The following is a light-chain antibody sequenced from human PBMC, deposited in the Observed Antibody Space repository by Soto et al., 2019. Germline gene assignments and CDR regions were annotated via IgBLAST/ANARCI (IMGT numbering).Light chain of an antibody. Sequence: IVLTQSPATLSLSPGERATLSCRASQTVGSYLAWYQQRPGQPPRLLIFDTSNRATGIPARFSGSGSGTDFTLTISSLEPEDFAVYYCQQRGTWPPITFGQGTRLEI. CDR3: QQRGTWPPIT. V-gene: IGKV3-11*01. J-gene: IGKJ5*01. CDR2: DTS. CDR1: QTVGSY.